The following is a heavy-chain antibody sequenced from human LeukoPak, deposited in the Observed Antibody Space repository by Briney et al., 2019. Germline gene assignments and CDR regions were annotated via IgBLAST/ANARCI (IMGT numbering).Heavy chain of an antibody. CDR2: INPNSGGT. D-gene: IGHD2-15*01. CDR3: ARAYCSGGSCYRRWFDP. Sequence: ASVKVSCKASGYTFTGYYMHWVRQAPGQGLEWMGWINPNSGGTNYAQKFQGRVTMTRDTSISTAYMELSRLRSDDTAVYYYARAYCSGGSCYRRWFDPWGQGTLVTVSS. J-gene: IGHJ5*02. V-gene: IGHV1-2*02. CDR1: GYTFTGYY.